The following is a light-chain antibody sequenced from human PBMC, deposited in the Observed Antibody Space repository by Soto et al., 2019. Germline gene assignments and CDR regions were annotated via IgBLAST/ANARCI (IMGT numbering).Light chain of an antibody. V-gene: IGLV2-14*01. CDR2: EVS. CDR1: SSDVGGYKY. J-gene: IGLJ2*01. CDR3: SSYTNSGTL. Sequence: QSALTQPASVSGSPGQSITISCTGTSSDVGGYKYVSWYQQHPGKGPKLMIYEVSNRPSGVSNRFSGSKSGNTASLTISGLQAEDEADYYCSSYTNSGTLFDGGTKLTVL.